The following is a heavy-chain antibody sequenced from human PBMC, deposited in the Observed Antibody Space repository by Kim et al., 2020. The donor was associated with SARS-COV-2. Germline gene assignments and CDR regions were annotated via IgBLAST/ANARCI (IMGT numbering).Heavy chain of an antibody. CDR1: GFTFSSYA. CDR2: ISGSGGST. J-gene: IGHJ4*02. D-gene: IGHD6-19*01. CDR3: AKDRSSGWYRGSVEGY. Sequence: GGSLRLSCAASGFTFSSYAMSWVRQAPGKGLEWVSAISGSGGSTYYADSVKDRFTISRDNSKNTLYLQMNSLRAEDTAVYYCAKDRSSGWYRGSVEGYWGQGTLVTVSS. V-gene: IGHV3-23*01.